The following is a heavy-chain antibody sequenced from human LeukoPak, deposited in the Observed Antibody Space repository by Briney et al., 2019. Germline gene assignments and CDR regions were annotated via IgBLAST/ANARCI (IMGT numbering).Heavy chain of an antibody. J-gene: IGHJ5*02. Sequence: ASVKVSCKASGYTFTASYMHWVRQAPGQGLEWMGWINPNSGGTKYAQNFQGRVIMTRDTSISTAYMELSRLRSDDTAVYYCARGGGRSSSAFDPWGQGTLVTVSS. CDR2: INPNSGGT. CDR3: ARGGGRSSSAFDP. V-gene: IGHV1-2*02. D-gene: IGHD6-6*01. CDR1: GYTFTASY.